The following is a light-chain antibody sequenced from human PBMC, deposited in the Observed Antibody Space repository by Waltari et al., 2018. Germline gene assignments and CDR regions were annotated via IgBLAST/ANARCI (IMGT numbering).Light chain of an antibody. CDR2: RDS. Sequence: QSVVTQPPSVSGTPGQRVTISCSGSISNIGSHFVTWYQHVPGTAPKLLIYRDSPRPSGVPDRFSGSKSGTSASLAISGLMSEDEADYYCAPWDGRLNGWVFGGGTKLTVV. CDR1: ISNIGSHF. V-gene: IGLV1-44*01. J-gene: IGLJ3*02. CDR3: APWDGRLNGWV.